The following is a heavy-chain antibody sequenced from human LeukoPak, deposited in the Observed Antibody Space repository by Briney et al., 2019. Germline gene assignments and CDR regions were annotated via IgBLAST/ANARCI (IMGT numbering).Heavy chain of an antibody. CDR1: GFTFSNYA. Sequence: PGGSLRLSCAASGFTFSNYAMHWVCAGPGEGLERGSLILYDGSNTYYADSMKGRFTISTDNSKITLYLQMNSLRIEDTAVYYCAKNRVVFNWNFAYYFDDWGQGTLVTVSS. D-gene: IGHD1-7*01. CDR2: ILYDGSNT. CDR3: AKNRVVFNWNFAYYFDD. V-gene: IGHV3-30*18. J-gene: IGHJ4*02.